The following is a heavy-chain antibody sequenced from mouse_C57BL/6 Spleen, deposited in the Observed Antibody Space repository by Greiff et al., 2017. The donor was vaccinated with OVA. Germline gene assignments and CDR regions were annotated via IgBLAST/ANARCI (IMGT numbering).Heavy chain of an antibody. CDR1: GYAFTNYL. D-gene: IGHD1-1*01. V-gene: IGHV1-54*01. CDR2: LTPGSGGT. J-gene: IGHJ2*01. CDR3: ARGATVVADY. Sequence: QVQLQQSGAELVRPGTSVKVSCKASGYAFTNYLIEWVKQRPGQGLEWIGVLTPGSGGTNYNEKFKGKATLTADKSSSTAYMQLSSLTSEDSAVYFCARGATVVADYWGQGTTRTGSS.